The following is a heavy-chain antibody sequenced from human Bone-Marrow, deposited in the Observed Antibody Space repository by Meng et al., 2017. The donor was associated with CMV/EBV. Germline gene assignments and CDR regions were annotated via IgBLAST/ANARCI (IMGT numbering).Heavy chain of an antibody. CDR1: GFTFSSYG. V-gene: IGHV3-64*02. J-gene: IGHJ1*01. CDR2: ITSHGGST. D-gene: IGHD6-13*01. CDR3: AKAPPQAGTGFFQH. Sequence: GESLKISCATSGFTFSSYGMHWVRQAPGKGLEYVSAITSHGGSTSYAESVKGRFTISRDNSKNTLYLQMNSLRAEDTAVYYCAKAPPQAGTGFFQHWGQGTLVTVSS.